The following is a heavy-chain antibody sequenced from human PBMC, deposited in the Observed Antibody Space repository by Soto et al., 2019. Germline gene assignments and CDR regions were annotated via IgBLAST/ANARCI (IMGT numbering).Heavy chain of an antibody. CDR1: GGTFSSYA. CDR2: IIPIFGTA. Sequence: QVQLVQSGAEVKKPGSSVKVSCKASGGTFSSYAISWVRQDPGQGLEWMGGIIPIFGTANYAQKFQGRVTITADESTSTAYMELSSLRSEDTAMYYCARGITGTVSYYYGMDVWGQGTTVTVSS. CDR3: ARGITGTVSYYYGMDV. D-gene: IGHD1-20*01. J-gene: IGHJ6*02. V-gene: IGHV1-69*12.